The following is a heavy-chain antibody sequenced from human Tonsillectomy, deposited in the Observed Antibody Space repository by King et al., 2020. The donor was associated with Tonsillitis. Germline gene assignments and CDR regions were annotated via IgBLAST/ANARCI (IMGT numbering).Heavy chain of an antibody. D-gene: IGHD3-16*02. CDR2: ISYDGSNK. Sequence: VQLVESGGGVVQPGRSLRLSCAASGFTFSSYSMHWVRQAPGKGLEWVAVISYDGSNKYYADSVKGRFTISRDNSKNTLYLQMNRLRAEDTAVYYCARVLIGGYHFDYWGQGTLVTVSS. CDR3: ARVLIGGYHFDY. J-gene: IGHJ4*02. V-gene: IGHV3-30*04. CDR1: GFTFSSYS.